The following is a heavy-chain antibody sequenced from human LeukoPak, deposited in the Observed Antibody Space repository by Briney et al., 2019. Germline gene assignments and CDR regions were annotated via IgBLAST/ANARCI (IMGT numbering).Heavy chain of an antibody. CDR3: ARDYYESGIYCSGH. D-gene: IGHD3-10*01. CDR1: GLTFSNYA. V-gene: IGHV3-30*04. J-gene: IGHJ4*02. CDR2: MSYDGNQK. Sequence: PGGSLRLSCAASGLTFSNYAMHWVRQAPGKGLEWVAAMSYDGNQKFYVDSVKGRFTISRDNSKNTLYLQMNSLRIEDTAVYYCARDYYESGIYCSGHWGQGTLVTVSS.